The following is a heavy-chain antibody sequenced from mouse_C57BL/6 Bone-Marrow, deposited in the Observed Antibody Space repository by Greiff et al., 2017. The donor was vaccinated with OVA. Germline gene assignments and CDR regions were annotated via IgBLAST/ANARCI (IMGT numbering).Heavy chain of an antibody. Sequence: VQGVESGAELVKPGASVKLSCKASGYTFTSYWMHWVKQRPGRGLEWIGRIDPNSGGTKYNEKFKSKATLTVDKPSSTAYMQLSSLTSEDSAVYYCARFSYYYGSSPIYWYFDVWGTGTTVTVSS. CDR1: GYTFTSYW. V-gene: IGHV1-72*01. J-gene: IGHJ1*03. D-gene: IGHD1-1*01. CDR3: ARFSYYYGSSPIYWYFDV. CDR2: IDPNSGGT.